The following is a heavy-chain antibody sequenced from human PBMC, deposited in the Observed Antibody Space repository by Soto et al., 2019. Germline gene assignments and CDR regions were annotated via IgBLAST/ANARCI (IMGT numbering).Heavy chain of an antibody. J-gene: IGHJ4*01. CDR3: QKRGSYDFKEYYFDY. CDR2: IYSGGST. CDR1: GFTVSSNY. D-gene: IGHD5-12*01. V-gene: IGHV3-66*01. Sequence: EVQLVESGGGLVQPGGSLRLSCAASGFTVSSNYMSWVRQAPGKGLEWVSVIYSGGSTYYADSVKGRFTISRDNYKNTLYPQMNSLRADATDVYYCQKRGSYDFKEYYFDYWGQGTLVTVSS.